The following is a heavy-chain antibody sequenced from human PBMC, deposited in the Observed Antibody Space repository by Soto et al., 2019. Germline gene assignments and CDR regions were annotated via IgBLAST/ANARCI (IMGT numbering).Heavy chain of an antibody. CDR2: IIHIFGTA. CDR3: ASHSGSSPEGRYYYGMDV. V-gene: IGHV1-69*12. J-gene: IGHJ6*02. Sequence: QVQLVQSGAEVKKPGSSVKVSCKASGGTFSSYAISWVRQDPGQGLEWMGGIIHIFGTADYAQKFQGRVTITADESTSTAYMELSSLRSEDTAVYYCASHSGSSPEGRYYYGMDVWGQGTTVTVSS. D-gene: IGHD1-26*01. CDR1: GGTFSSYA.